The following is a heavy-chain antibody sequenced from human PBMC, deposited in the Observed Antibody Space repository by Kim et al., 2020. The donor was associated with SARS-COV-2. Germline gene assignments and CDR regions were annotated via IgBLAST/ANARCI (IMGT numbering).Heavy chain of an antibody. V-gene: IGHV4-30-4*01. D-gene: IGHD3-3*01. CDR2: IYYSGST. CDR1: GGSISSGDYY. J-gene: IGHJ6*02. Sequence: SETLSLTCTVSGGSISSGDYYWSWIRQPPGKGLEWIGYIYYSGSTYYNPSLKSRVTISVDTSKNQFSLKLSSVTAADTAVYYCARDGMVLEWLLPSYDMDVWGQGTTVTVSS. CDR3: ARDGMVLEWLLPSYDMDV.